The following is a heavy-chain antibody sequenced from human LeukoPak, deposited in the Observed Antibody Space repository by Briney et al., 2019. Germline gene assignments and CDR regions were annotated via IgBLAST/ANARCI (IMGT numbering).Heavy chain of an antibody. CDR2: ISSSGSTI. J-gene: IGHJ4*02. D-gene: IGHD1-26*01. Sequence: PGGSLRLSCAASGFTFSSYEMNWIRQAPGKGLEWVSYISSSGSTIYYADSVKGRFTISRDNAKNSLYLQMNSLRVEDTAVYYCARDRIVGTSFDFWGQGILVTVSS. CDR3: ARDRIVGTSFDF. CDR1: GFTFSSYE. V-gene: IGHV3-48*03.